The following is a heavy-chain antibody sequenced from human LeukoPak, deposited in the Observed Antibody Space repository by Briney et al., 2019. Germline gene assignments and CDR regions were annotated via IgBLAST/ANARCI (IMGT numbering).Heavy chain of an antibody. D-gene: IGHD5-12*01. V-gene: IGHV3-73*01. CDR2: IRSKANSYAT. J-gene: IGHJ4*02. CDR3: TRAGGPERGYSGYDYPSY. Sequence: GGSLTLSRSPSGLTLRGSAMHWVRPASRKGVEWVGRIRSKANSYATAYAASVTGRFTISRDDSKNTAYLQMNSLRTEDTAVYYCTRAGGPERGYSGYDYPSYWGQGTLVTASS. CDR1: GLTLRGSA.